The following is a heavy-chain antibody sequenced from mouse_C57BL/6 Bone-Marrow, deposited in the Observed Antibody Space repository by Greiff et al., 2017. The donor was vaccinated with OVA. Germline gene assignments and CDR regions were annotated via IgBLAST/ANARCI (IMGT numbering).Heavy chain of an antibody. Sequence: EVKLVESGGGLVQPKGSLKLSCAASGFSFNTYAMNWVRQAPGKGLEWVARIRSKSNNYATYYADSVKDRFTISRDDSESMLYLQMNNLKTEDTAMYYCVRRITTVVAKDYWGQGTTLTVSS. J-gene: IGHJ2*01. D-gene: IGHD1-1*01. CDR1: GFSFNTYA. V-gene: IGHV10-1*01. CDR2: IRSKSNNYAT. CDR3: VRRITTVVAKDY.